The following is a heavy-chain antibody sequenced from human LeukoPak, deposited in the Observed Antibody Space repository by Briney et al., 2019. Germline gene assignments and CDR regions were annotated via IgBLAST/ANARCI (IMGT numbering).Heavy chain of an antibody. CDR3: ARHVDTAMVYYYYYYGMDV. V-gene: IGHV4-61*08. D-gene: IGHD5-18*01. CDR2: IYYSGST. J-gene: IGHJ6*02. Sequence: SETLSLTCTVSGGSISSGGYYWSWIRQPPGKGLEWIGYIYYSGSTNYNPSLKSRVTISVDTSKNQFSLKLSSVTAADTAVYYCARHVDTAMVYYYYYYGMDVWGQGTTVTVSS. CDR1: GGSISSGGYY.